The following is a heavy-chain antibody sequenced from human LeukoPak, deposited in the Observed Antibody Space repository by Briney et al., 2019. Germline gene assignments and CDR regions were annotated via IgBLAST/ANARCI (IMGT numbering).Heavy chain of an antibody. CDR2: ISGSGGST. CDR1: GFTFNNYA. D-gene: IGHD2-21*01. Sequence: GGSLRLSCAASGFTFNNYAMNWVRQAPGEGLEWVSVISGSGGSTVYADSVKGRFTISRDNSKNTLYLQMNSLRAEDTGVYHCAKGHGEYCGAGCYSRVLDFWGQGTLVTVSS. V-gene: IGHV3-23*01. J-gene: IGHJ4*02. CDR3: AKGHGEYCGAGCYSRVLDF.